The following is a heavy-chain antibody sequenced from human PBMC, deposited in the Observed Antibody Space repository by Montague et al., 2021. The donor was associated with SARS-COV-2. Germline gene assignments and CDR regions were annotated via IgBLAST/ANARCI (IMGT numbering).Heavy chain of an antibody. Sequence: SETLSLTCAVYGDSINSEHWWSWVRQPPGKGLEWIVETHQGGGTNYNPSLRRRVSILLDNSKNQFSLILTSVTAADTATYYCARAMAGTENYWGQGTLVAVSS. CDR3: ARAMAGTENY. V-gene: IGHV4-4*02. J-gene: IGHJ4*02. CDR1: GDSINSEHW. CDR2: THQGGGT. D-gene: IGHD6-19*01.